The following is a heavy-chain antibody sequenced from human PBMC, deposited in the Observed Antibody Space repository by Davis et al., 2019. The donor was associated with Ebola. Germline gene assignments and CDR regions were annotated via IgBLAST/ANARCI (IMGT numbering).Heavy chain of an antibody. J-gene: IGHJ6*02. D-gene: IGHD3-3*01. Sequence: GESLKISCAASGFTFSNAWMNWVRQAPGKGLEWVGRIKSKTDGGTTDYAAPVKGRFTISRDDSKNTLYLQMNSLRAEDTAVYYCARKVRFLDYGMDVWGQGTTVTVSS. CDR1: GFTFSNAW. CDR3: ARKVRFLDYGMDV. CDR2: IKSKTDGGTT. V-gene: IGHV3-15*07.